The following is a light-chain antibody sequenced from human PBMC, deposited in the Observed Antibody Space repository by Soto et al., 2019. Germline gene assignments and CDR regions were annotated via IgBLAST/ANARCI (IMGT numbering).Light chain of an antibody. V-gene: IGKV3-20*01. CDR1: QSVSSSY. Sequence: EIVLTQSPGTLSLSPGERATLSCRASQSVSSSYLAWYQQKPGQAPRLLLYGASSRATGIPDRFSGSGSGRDFTLTISRLEPEDFAVYYCQQYGSSAPTFGQGTKVDIK. CDR3: QQYGSSAPT. CDR2: GAS. J-gene: IGKJ1*01.